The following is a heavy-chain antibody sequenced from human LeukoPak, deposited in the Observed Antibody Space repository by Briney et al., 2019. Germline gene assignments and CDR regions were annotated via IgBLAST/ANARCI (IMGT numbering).Heavy chain of an antibody. V-gene: IGHV4-38-2*02. J-gene: IGHJ3*02. CDR1: DYSINSDYY. CDR2: IYYSGST. Sequence: SETLSLTCTVSDYSINSDYYWGWIRQPPGKGLEWIGSIYYSGSTYYNPSLKSRVTISVDTSKNQFSLKLSSVTAADTAVYYCARGLGNFDWLLSSGAFDIWGQGTMVTVSS. D-gene: IGHD3-9*01. CDR3: ARGLGNFDWLLSSGAFDI.